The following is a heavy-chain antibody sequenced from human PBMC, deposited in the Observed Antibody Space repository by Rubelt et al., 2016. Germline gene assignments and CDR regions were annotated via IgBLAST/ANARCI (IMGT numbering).Heavy chain of an antibody. V-gene: IGHV3-23*01. J-gene: IGHJ4*02. CDR2: ISGSGDST. Sequence: VQLLESGGGLVQPGGSLRLSCAASGFTFSSYAMSWVRQAPGKGLEWVSAISGSGDSTYYADSVKGRFTISRDNSKNTLYLQMNSLRAEDTAVSYCAKYADITMIVVVIHVDYWGQGTLVTVAS. CDR1: GFTFSSYA. D-gene: IGHD3-22*01. CDR3: AKYADITMIVVVIHVDY.